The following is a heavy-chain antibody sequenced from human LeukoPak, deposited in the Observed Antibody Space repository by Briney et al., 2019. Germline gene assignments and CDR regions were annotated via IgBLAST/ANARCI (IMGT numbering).Heavy chain of an antibody. V-gene: IGHV1-2*02. CDR1: GYTFTSYA. CDR3: ARDITGTTENYYYYYMDV. D-gene: IGHD1-7*01. J-gene: IGHJ6*03. Sequence: ASVKVSCKASGYTFTSYAMNWVRQAPGQGLEWMGWINPNSGGANYAQKFQGRVTMTRDTSISTAYMELSRLRSDDTAVYYCARDITGTTENYYYYYMDVWGKGTTVTVSS. CDR2: INPNSGGA.